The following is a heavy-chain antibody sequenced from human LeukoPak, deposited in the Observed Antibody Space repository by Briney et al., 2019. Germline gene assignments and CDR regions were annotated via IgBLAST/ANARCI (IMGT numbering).Heavy chain of an antibody. CDR3: ARGLRETATGLFDY. D-gene: IGHD2-21*02. Sequence: SETLSLTCTVSGGSISTFYWSWIRQPPGKGLEWIGYISYSGSTYYSPSLKSRVTISLDSSKNKFSLKLSSVTAADTAVYYCARGLRETATGLFDYWGQGTLVTVSS. J-gene: IGHJ4*02. CDR1: GGSISTFY. V-gene: IGHV4-59*08. CDR2: ISYSGST.